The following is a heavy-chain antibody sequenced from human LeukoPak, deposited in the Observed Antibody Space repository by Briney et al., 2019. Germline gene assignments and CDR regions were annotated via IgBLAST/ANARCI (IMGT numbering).Heavy chain of an antibody. CDR2: IGTAGDT. D-gene: IGHD3-3*01. V-gene: IGHV3-13*01. J-gene: IGHJ4*02. CDR3: ARALSDFWSGYYTPLYYFDY. Sequence: SGGSLRLSCAASGFTFSSYDMHWVRQATGKGLEWVSAIGTAGDTYYPGSVKGRFTISRENAKNSLYLQMNSLRAEDTAVYYCARALSDFWSGYYTPLYYFDYWGQGTLVTVSS. CDR1: GFTFSSYD.